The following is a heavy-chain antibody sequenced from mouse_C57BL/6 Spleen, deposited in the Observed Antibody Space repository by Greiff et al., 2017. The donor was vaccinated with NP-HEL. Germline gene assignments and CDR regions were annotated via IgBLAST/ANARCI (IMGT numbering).Heavy chain of an antibody. V-gene: IGHV1-74*01. CDR2: IHPSDSDT. J-gene: IGHJ3*01. CDR3: ATPYGYVWFAY. D-gene: IGHD2-2*01. CDR1: GYTFTSYW. Sequence: QVQLQQPGAELVKPGASVKVSCKASGYTFTSYWMHWVKQRPGQGLEWIGRIHPSDSDTNYNQKFKGKATLTVDKSSSTAYMQLSSLTSEDSAVYYCATPYGYVWFAYWGQGTLVTVSA.